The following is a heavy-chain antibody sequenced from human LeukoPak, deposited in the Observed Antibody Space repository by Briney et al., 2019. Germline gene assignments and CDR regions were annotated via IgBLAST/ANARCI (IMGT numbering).Heavy chain of an antibody. CDR2: ISGSGGST. Sequence: PGGSLRLSCAASGFTFSSYAMSWVRQAPGKGLEWVSAISGSGGSTYYADSVKGRFTISRDNSKNTLYLQMNSLRAEDTAVYYCAKGGSSSSPNPYYFDYWGQGTLVTVSS. V-gene: IGHV3-23*01. J-gene: IGHJ4*02. CDR1: GFTFSSYA. CDR3: AKGGSSSSPNPYYFDY. D-gene: IGHD6-13*01.